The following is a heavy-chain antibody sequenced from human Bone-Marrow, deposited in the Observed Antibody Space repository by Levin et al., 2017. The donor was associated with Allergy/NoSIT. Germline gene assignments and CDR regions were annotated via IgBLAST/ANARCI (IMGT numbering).Heavy chain of an antibody. Sequence: GGSLRLSCAASGFSFSNYAMFWVRQAPGKGLQWVAVTSYDGTRKEYADPVKGRFTISRDNSRNMVHLELNSLRVEDTAVYFCAKDRDGYCSGVSCYSGGDHWGRGTLVTVSS. CDR2: TSYDGTRK. J-gene: IGHJ4*02. V-gene: IGHV3-30*18. CDR3: AKDRDGYCSGVSCYSGGDH. D-gene: IGHD2-15*01. CDR1: GFSFSNYA.